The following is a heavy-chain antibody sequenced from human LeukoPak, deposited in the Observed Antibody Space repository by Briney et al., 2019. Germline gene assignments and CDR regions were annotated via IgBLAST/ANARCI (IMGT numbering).Heavy chain of an antibody. CDR1: GFTFSSYW. D-gene: IGHD3-3*01. Sequence: GGSLRLSCTASGFTFSSYWMSWVRQAPGKGLEWVANIKKDGSEEYYVDSVKGRFIISRDNAKNSLHLQMNSLRAEDTAVYYCARETVFGVVIPTYFFDYWGQGTLVTVSS. J-gene: IGHJ4*02. V-gene: IGHV3-7*01. CDR2: IKKDGSEE. CDR3: ARETVFGVVIPTYFFDY.